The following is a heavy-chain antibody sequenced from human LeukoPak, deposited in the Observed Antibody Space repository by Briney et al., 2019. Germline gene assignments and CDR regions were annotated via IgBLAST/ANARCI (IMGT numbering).Heavy chain of an antibody. CDR3: TSPERGNYDFWSGKED. D-gene: IGHD3-3*01. J-gene: IGHJ4*02. Sequence: GGSLRLSCAASGFTFSNAWMSWVRQAPGQGLEWVGRIKSKTDGGTTDYAAPVKGRFTISRDDSKNTLYLQMNSLKTEDTAVYYCTSPERGNYDFWSGKEDWGQGTLVTVFS. CDR1: GFTFSNAW. CDR2: IKSKTDGGTT. V-gene: IGHV3-15*01.